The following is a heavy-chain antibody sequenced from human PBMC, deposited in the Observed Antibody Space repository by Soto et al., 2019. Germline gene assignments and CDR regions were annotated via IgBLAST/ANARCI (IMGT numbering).Heavy chain of an antibody. CDR3: ARGKMATHYYYYGMDV. J-gene: IGHJ6*02. CDR1: GYTFTSYA. D-gene: IGHD5-12*01. Sequence: XVKVSCKASGYTFTSYAMHWVRHAPGQRLEWMGWINAGNGNTKYSQKFEGRVTITRDTSASTAYMELSSLRSEDTAVYYCARGKMATHYYYYGMDVWGQGTTVTVSS. CDR2: INAGNGNT. V-gene: IGHV1-3*01.